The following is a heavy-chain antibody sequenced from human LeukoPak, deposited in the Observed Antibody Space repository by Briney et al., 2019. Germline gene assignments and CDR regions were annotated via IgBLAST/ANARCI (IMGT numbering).Heavy chain of an antibody. CDR3: ATYRQVLLPFES. V-gene: IGHV3-48*01. Sequence: GSLRLSCAASGFTFSSYSMNWVRQAPGKGLEWVSYISSSSSTIYYADSVKGRFTISRDNAKNSLYLQMNSLGAEDTAIYYCATYRQVLLPFESWGQGTLVTVSS. D-gene: IGHD2-8*02. CDR1: GFTFSSYS. J-gene: IGHJ4*02. CDR2: ISSSSSTI.